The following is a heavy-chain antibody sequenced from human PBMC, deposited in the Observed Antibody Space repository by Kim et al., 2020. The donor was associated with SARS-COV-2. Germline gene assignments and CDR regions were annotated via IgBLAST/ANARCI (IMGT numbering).Heavy chain of an antibody. CDR3: ARGWAGVVPSPVLGLGPYYEYQAMDV. J-gene: IGHJ6*02. CDR2: INHSGNT. D-gene: IGHD3-3*01. V-gene: IGHV4-34*01. CDR1: GGSLSGYR. Sequence: SETLSLTCAVYGGSLSGYRWTWIRQPPGKGLEWIGEINHSGNTNYNPALKSRVTISVETSRNQVSLKLRSVTAADTAVYYCARGWAGVVPSPVLGLGPYYEYQAMDVWGRGTTVTVPS.